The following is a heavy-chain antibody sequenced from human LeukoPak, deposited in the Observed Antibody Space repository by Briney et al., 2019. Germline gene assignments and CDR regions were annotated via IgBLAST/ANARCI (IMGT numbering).Heavy chain of an antibody. V-gene: IGHV4-59*01. J-gene: IGHJ4*02. D-gene: IGHD3-22*01. CDR1: GGSISSYY. Sequence: SETLSLTCTVSGGSISSYYWSWIRQPPGKGLEWIGYIYYSGSTNYNPSLKSRVTISVDTSKNQFSLKLSSVTAADTAVYYCARAPHYYDSLGIDYWGQGTLVTVSS. CDR2: IYYSGST. CDR3: ARAPHYYDSLGIDY.